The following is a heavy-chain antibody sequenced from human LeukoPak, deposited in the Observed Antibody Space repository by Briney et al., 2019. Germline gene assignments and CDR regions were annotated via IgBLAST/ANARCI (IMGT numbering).Heavy chain of an antibody. V-gene: IGHV3-48*01. CDR3: ARGGGKRWLQIDY. Sequence: PGGSLRLSCAASGFTFSSYSMNWVRQAPGKWLEWVSYISSSSSTIYYADSVKGQFTISRDNAKNSLYLQMNSLRAEDTAVYYCARGGGKRWLQIDYWGQGTLVTVSS. J-gene: IGHJ4*02. CDR1: GFTFSSYS. CDR2: ISSSSSTI. D-gene: IGHD5-24*01.